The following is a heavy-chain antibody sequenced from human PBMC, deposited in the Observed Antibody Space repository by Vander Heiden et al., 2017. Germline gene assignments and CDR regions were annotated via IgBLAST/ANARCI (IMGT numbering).Heavy chain of an antibody. CDR2: ISWNSGSI. J-gene: IGHJ4*02. CDR1: GCAFHAYA. D-gene: IGHD3-22*01. V-gene: IGHV3-9*01. CDR3: GSDRGFDSSGFGYDY. Sequence: GCAFHAYAMHWVRQAPGKGLEWVSGISWNSGSIGYADSGKCRITIFRDNAKNFLYLQMNSLSGHDTDLDYCGSDRGFDSSGFGYDYWGEGPLVAHSS.